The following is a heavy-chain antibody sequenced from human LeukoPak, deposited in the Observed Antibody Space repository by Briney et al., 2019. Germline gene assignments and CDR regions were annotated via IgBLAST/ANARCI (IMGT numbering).Heavy chain of an antibody. CDR2: IYYSGST. J-gene: IGHJ4*02. CDR3: AGWKDVGSGGYYTFDY. D-gene: IGHD3-22*01. Sequence: SETLSLTCTVSGGSISSYYWSWIRQPPGKGLEWIGYIYYSGSTNYNPSLKSRVTISVDTSKNQFSLKLSSVTAADTAVYYCAGWKDVGSGGYYTFDYWGQGTLVTVSS. CDR1: GGSISSYY. V-gene: IGHV4-59*01.